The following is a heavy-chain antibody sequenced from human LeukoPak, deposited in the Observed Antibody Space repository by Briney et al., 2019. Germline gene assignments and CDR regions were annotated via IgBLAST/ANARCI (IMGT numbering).Heavy chain of an antibody. J-gene: IGHJ4*02. D-gene: IGHD4-23*01. CDR2: IYYSGST. Sequence: SETLSLTCTVSGGSISSSSYYWGWIRQPPGTGLEWIGSIYYSGSTYYNPSLKSRVTISVDTSKNQFSLKLSSVTAADTAVYYCAGYPTVVTPYYFDYWGQGTLVTVSS. V-gene: IGHV4-39*07. CDR1: GGSISSSSYY. CDR3: AGYPTVVTPYYFDY.